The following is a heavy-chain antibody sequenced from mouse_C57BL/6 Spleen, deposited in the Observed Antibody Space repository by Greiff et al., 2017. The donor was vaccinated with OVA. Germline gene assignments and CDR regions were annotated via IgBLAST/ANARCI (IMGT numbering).Heavy chain of an antibody. V-gene: IGHV1-5*01. D-gene: IGHD1-1*01. Sequence: EVQLQQSGTVLARPGASVKMSCKTSGYTFTSYWMHWVKQRPGQGLEWIGAIYPGNSDTSYNQKFKGKAKLTAVTSASTAYMELSSLTNEDSAVYYCTRGVATTDARDYWGQGTSVTVSS. CDR2: IYPGNSDT. J-gene: IGHJ4*01. CDR3: TRGVATTDARDY. CDR1: GYTFTSYW.